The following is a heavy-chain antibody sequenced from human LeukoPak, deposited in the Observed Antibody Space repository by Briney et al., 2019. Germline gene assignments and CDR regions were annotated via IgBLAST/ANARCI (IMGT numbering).Heavy chain of an antibody. V-gene: IGHV4-59*08. Sequence: SETLSLTCTVSGGSISSYYWSWIRQPPGKGLEWIGYIYYSGSTNYNPSLKSRVTISVDTSKNQFSLKLSSVTAADTAVYYRARRFPSGDYYYGMDVWGQGTTVTVSS. J-gene: IGHJ6*02. D-gene: IGHD3-10*01. CDR2: IYYSGST. CDR3: ARRFPSGDYYYGMDV. CDR1: GGSISSYY.